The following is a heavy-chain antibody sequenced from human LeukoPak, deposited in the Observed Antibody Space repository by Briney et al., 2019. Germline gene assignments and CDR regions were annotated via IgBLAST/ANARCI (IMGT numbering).Heavy chain of an antibody. CDR1: GFTFSTSN. J-gene: IGHJ4*02. CDR2: IRSSSRNI. Sequence: GGSLRLSCAPSGFTFSTSNTKWVRQDPGKGMEWVSSIRSSSRNIFSADSVKARYPISRAKAKIPLSPQLKSLRAGPSVVFLCACSDYGGFDYWGQGTLVAVSS. D-gene: IGHD4-17*01. CDR3: ACSDYGGFDY. V-gene: IGHV3-21*01.